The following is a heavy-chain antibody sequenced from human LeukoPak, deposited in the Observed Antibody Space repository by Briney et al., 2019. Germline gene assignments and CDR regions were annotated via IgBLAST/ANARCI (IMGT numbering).Heavy chain of an antibody. J-gene: IGHJ6*02. Sequence: PGGSLRLSCAASGFTFSTYWMSWVRQAPGKGLEWVAVISYDGSNKYYADSVKGRFTISRDNSKNTLYPQMNSLRAEDTAVYYCARDLAAALNYYGMDVWGQGTTVTVSS. CDR3: ARDLAAALNYYGMDV. CDR2: ISYDGSNK. CDR1: GFTFSTYW. V-gene: IGHV3-30-3*01. D-gene: IGHD6-13*01.